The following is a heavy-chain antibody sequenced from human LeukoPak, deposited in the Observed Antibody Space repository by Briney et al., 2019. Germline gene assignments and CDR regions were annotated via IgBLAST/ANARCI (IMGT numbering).Heavy chain of an antibody. CDR3: ARMGDIVVVPAAQNGYYFDY. CDR1: GDSISSSESH. V-gene: IGHV4-39*07. CDR2: MSYSGST. J-gene: IGHJ4*02. D-gene: IGHD2-2*01. Sequence: PSETLSLTCSVSGDSISSSESHWGWIRQTPGKGLEWIESMSYSGSTYYNPSLQSRVSISIDTSRNQFSLKLSSVTAADTAVYFCARMGDIVVVPAAQNGYYFDYWGQGTLVTVSS.